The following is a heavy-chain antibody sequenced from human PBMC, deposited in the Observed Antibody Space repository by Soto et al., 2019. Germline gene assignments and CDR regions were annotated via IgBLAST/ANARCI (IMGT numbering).Heavy chain of an antibody. J-gene: IGHJ3*01. CDR2: LNPDTGNT. Sequence: QVQLVQSGAELKKPGASVNISCTASGFTFSDNLINWVRQVPGQGLEWMGWLNPDTGNTRYSETFQGRVTISRHPSARIAYLELSGLENEDTALYFFARDIQSVGPRANDAFDVWGQGTMITVSS. D-gene: IGHD5-18*01. CDR1: GFTFSDNL. V-gene: IGHV1-3*01. CDR3: ARDIQSVGPRANDAFDV.